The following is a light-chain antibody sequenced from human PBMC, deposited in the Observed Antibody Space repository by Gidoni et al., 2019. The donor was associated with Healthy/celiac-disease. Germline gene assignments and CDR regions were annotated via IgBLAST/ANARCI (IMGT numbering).Light chain of an antibody. J-gene: IGKJ2*01. V-gene: IGKV3-11*01. CDR3: QHRSNWPPRYT. CDR1: QRVSSY. Sequence: EIVLTQSPATLSLSPGERATLSCRASQRVSSYLAWYRQKPGQAPRLLIYDASNRATGIPARFSGSGSGTDFTLTISSLEPEDFAFYYCQHRSNWPPRYTFGQGTKLEIK. CDR2: DAS.